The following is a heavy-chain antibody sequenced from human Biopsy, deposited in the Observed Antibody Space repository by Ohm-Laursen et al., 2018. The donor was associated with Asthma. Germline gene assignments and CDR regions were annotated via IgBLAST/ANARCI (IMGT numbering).Heavy chain of an antibody. CDR3: ARGPEWNGLDV. CDR1: GAAISRGGYY. CDR2: STQGGGT. J-gene: IGHJ6*02. V-gene: IGHV4-34*01. Sequence: GTLSLTCSVSGAAISRGGYYWSWIRQPPGKGLEWIGESTQGGGTTFNPSLKSRVTISIDSSKSQLSLKVRSVTAADTAVYYCARGPEWNGLDVWGQGTTVTVSS. D-gene: IGHD3-3*01.